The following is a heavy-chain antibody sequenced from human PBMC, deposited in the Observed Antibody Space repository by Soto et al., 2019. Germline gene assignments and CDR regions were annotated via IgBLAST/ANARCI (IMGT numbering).Heavy chain of an antibody. Sequence: SETLSLTCTVSGGSISSSSYYWGWIRQPPGKGLEWIGSIYYSGSTYYNPSLKSRVTISVDTSKNQFSLKLSSVTAADTAVYYCARHTHSIPYGGMDVWGQGTTVTVS. V-gene: IGHV4-39*01. D-gene: IGHD4-4*01. CDR1: GGSISSSSYY. CDR3: ARHTHSIPYGGMDV. J-gene: IGHJ6*02. CDR2: IYYSGST.